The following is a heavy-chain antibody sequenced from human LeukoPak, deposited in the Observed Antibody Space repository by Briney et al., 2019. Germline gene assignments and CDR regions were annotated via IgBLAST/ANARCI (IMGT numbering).Heavy chain of an antibody. Sequence: ASVKVSCKASGYTFTSYDINWVRQATGQGLEWMGWMNPNSGNTGYAQKFQGRVTITRNTSISTAYMELSSLRSEDTAVYYCARGGYSSIWYFSGPQNFDYWGQGTLVTVSS. D-gene: IGHD6-13*01. CDR2: MNPNSGNT. CDR1: GYTFTSYD. V-gene: IGHV1-8*03. J-gene: IGHJ4*02. CDR3: ARGGYSSIWYFSGPQNFDY.